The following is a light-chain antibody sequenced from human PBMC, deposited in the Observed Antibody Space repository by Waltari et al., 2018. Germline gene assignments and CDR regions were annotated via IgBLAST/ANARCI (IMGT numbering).Light chain of an antibody. CDR2: EVS. J-gene: IGLJ2*01. V-gene: IGLV2-8*01. Sequence: QSALTQPPPASGSPGQSVTIPCPGTSSDVGGYNYVSWYQQHPGKAPKLMCYEVSKRPSGVPDRFSGSKSGNTASLTVSGLQAEDEADYYCSSYAGSNNLVFGGGTKLTVL. CDR1: SSDVGGYNY. CDR3: SSYAGSNNLV.